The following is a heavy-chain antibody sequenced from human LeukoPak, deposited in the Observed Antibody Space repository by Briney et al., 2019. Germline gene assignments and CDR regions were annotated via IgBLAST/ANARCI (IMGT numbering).Heavy chain of an antibody. D-gene: IGHD3-22*01. Sequence: ASVKVSYKASGYTFTSYGISWVRQAPGQGLEWMGWISAYNGNTNYAQKLQGRVTMTTDTSTSTAYMELRSLRSDDTAVYYCARVEGDPYYYDSSGYYPSDYWGQGTLVTVSS. CDR1: GYTFTSYG. CDR3: ARVEGDPYYYDSSGYYPSDY. V-gene: IGHV1-18*01. CDR2: ISAYNGNT. J-gene: IGHJ4*02.